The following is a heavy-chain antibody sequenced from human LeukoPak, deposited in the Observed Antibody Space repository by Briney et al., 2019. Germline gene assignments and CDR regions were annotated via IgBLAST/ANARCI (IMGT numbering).Heavy chain of an antibody. CDR1: GGSFSGYY. CDR2: INHSGST. Sequence: SETLSLTCAVYGGSFSGYYWSWIRQPPGKGLEWIGEINHSGSTNYNPSLKSRVTISVDTSKNQFSLKLSSVTAADTAVYYCARGMRVFWSGNTKKYYLDSWGKEPRVTVPS. D-gene: IGHD3-3*01. V-gene: IGHV4-34*01. J-gene: IGHJ4*02. CDR3: ARGMRVFWSGNTKKYYLDS.